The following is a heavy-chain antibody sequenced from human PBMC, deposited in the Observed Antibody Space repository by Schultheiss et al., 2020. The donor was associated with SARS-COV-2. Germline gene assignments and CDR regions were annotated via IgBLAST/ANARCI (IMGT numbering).Heavy chain of an antibody. Sequence: GGSLRLSCAASGFTFSSYWMSWVRQAPGKGLEWVANIKQDGSEKYYVDSVKGRFTISRDNAKNSLYLQMNSLRAEDTAVYYCASRREYQLLLGFDYWGQGTLVTVSS. CDR2: IKQDGSEK. CDR1: GFTFSSYW. J-gene: IGHJ4*02. V-gene: IGHV3-7*05. D-gene: IGHD2-2*01. CDR3: ASRREYQLLLGFDY.